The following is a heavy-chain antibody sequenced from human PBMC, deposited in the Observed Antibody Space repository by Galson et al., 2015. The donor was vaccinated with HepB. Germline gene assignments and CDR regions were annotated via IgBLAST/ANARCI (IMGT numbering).Heavy chain of an antibody. CDR2: ISSSSSYI. CDR3: ARDRGEYYDILTGTYYYYGMDV. V-gene: IGHV3-21*01. D-gene: IGHD3-9*01. Sequence: SLRLSCAASGFTFSSYSMNWVRQAPGKGLEWVSSISSSSSYIYYADSVKGRFTISRDNAKNSLYLQMNSLRAEDTAVYYCARDRGEYYDILTGTYYYYGMDVWGQGTTVTVSS. CDR1: GFTFSSYS. J-gene: IGHJ6*02.